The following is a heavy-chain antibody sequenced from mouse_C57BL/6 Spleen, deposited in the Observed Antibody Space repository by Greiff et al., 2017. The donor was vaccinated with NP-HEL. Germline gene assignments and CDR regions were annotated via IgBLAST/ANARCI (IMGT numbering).Heavy chain of an antibody. Sequence: VKLQESGPELVKPGASVKISCKASGYAFSSSWMNWVKQRPGKGLEWIGRIYPGDGDTNYNGKFKGKATLTADKSSSTAYMQLSSLTSEDSAVYFCARGYYGSSLRLYWYFDGWGTGTTVTVSS. D-gene: IGHD1-1*01. V-gene: IGHV1-82*01. CDR3: ARGYYGSSLRLYWYFDG. J-gene: IGHJ1*03. CDR2: IYPGDGDT. CDR1: GYAFSSSW.